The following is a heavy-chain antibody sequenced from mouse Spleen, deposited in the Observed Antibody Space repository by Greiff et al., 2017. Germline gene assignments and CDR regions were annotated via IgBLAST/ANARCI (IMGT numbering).Heavy chain of an antibody. Sequence: VQLQQSGAELVRPGASVKLSCKASGYTFTDYYINWVKQRPGQGLEWIARIYPGSGNTYYNEKFKGKATLTAEKSSSTAYMQLSSLTSEDSAVYFCARSLLRPPFDYWGQGTTLTVSS. CDR2: IYPGSGNT. V-gene: IGHV1-76*01. CDR1: GYTFTDYY. J-gene: IGHJ2*01. CDR3: ARSLLRPPFDY. D-gene: IGHD1-2*01.